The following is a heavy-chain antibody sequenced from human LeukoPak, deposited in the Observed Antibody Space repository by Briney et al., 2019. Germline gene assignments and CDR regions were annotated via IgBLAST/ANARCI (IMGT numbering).Heavy chain of an antibody. V-gene: IGHV3-23*01. CDR2: VRPGDGPT. Sequence: GGSLRLSCTASGFPFINYAMTWVRQAPGKGLEWVSHVRPGDGPTTYAESVKGRFAISRDNSKNTVSLQMNSLRVEDTAVYYCTRDHITSWQIDFWGQGTMVTVSS. J-gene: IGHJ4*02. D-gene: IGHD2-2*01. CDR3: TRDHITSWQIDF. CDR1: GFPFINYA.